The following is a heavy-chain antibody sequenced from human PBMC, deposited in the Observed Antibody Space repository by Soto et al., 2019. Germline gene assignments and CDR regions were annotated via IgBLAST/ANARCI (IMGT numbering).Heavy chain of an antibody. D-gene: IGHD6-6*01. CDR2: INPNSGGT. Sequence: ASVKVSCKASGYTFTGYYMHWVRQAPGQGLEWMGWINPNSGGTNYAQKFQGRVTMTGDTSISTAYMELSRLRSDDTAVYYCARGLSSSSVWYYYYYGMDVWGQGTTVTVSS. CDR3: ARGLSSSSVWYYYYYGMDV. V-gene: IGHV1-2*02. J-gene: IGHJ6*02. CDR1: GYTFTGYY.